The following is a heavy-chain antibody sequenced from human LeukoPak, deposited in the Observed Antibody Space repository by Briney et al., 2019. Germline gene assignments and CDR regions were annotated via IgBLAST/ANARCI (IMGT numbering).Heavy chain of an antibody. D-gene: IGHD3/OR15-3a*01. CDR2: IIPILGIA. J-gene: IGHJ4*02. Sequence: ASVKVSCKASGGTFSSYAISWVRQAPGQGLEWMGRIIPILGIANYAQKFQGRVTITADKSTSTAYMELSSLRSEDTAVYYCASGDGLVISFGIWSPSYQWDYWGQGTLVTVSS. V-gene: IGHV1-69*04. CDR1: GGTFSSYA. CDR3: ASGDGLVISFGIWSPSYQWDY.